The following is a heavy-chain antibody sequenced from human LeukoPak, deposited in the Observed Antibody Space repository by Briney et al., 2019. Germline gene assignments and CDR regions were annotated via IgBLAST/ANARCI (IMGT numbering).Heavy chain of an antibody. V-gene: IGHV3-53*01. CDR2: IYSGGST. CDR3: ARDRYYDSSGYYYYFDY. J-gene: IGHJ4*02. D-gene: IGHD3-22*01. CDR1: GFTVSSNY. Sequence: GGSLRLSCAASGFTVSSNYMSWVRQAPGKGLEWVSVIYSGGSTYYADSVKGRFTISRDNSKNTLYLQMNSLRAEDTAVYYCARDRYYDSSGYYYYFDYWGQGTLVTVSS.